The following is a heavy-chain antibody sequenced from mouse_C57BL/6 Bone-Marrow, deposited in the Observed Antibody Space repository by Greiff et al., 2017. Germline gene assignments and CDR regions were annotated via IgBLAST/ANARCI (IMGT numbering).Heavy chain of an antibody. CDR1: GFSLTSYG. CDR2: IWSGGST. Sequence: QVQLQQSGPGLVQPSQSLSITCTVSGFSLTSYGVHWVRQSPGKGLEWLGVIWSGGSTDYNAAFISRLSISKDNSKSKVFFKMNSRQAADTAIYYCASKGGYFDYGGQGTTLTVSS. CDR3: ASKGGYFDY. J-gene: IGHJ2*01. V-gene: IGHV2-2*01.